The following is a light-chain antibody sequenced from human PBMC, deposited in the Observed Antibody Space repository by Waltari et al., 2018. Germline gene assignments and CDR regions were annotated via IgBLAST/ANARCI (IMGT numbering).Light chain of an antibody. CDR2: AAS. V-gene: IGKV1-39*01. J-gene: IGKJ4*01. Sequence: DIQMTQSPSSLSASVGDRVTITCRASQSISSYLNWYQQKPGKAPKLLIYAASSLQSGVPSRFSGSGSGTDFTLTISSLQPEDVATYYCQQSYSTPLHFGGGTKVEIK. CDR1: QSISSY. CDR3: QQSYSTPLH.